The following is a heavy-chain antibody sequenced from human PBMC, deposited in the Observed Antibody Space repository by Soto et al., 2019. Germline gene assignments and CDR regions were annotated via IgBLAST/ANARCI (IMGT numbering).Heavy chain of an antibody. J-gene: IGHJ2*01. D-gene: IGHD4-17*01. CDR3: ARPDFGDDWYFDL. Sequence: QDQLVQSGAEVKKPGSSVKVSCKAFGGPFSSHTFSWVRQAPGQGLEWMGRIIPALGTTTYAQKFQGRVTLTAAESVTTVSMELNSLRTEYSAVYYWARPDFGDDWYFDLCGRGTLVTVSA. V-gene: IGHV1-69*08. CDR2: IIPALGTT. CDR1: GGPFSSHT.